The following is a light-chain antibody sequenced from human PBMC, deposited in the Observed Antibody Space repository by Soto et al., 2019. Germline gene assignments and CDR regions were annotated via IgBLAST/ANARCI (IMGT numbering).Light chain of an antibody. Sequence: DIQMTQSPSSLSASVGDRVTITCRASQSISNYLNWYQQKPGKAPDLLIYAASSLQSGVPSRFSGSGSGTDFTLTIGNLQPDDFATYFCQQYNNYPRTFGQGTKVDIK. J-gene: IGKJ1*01. CDR2: AAS. CDR1: QSISNY. V-gene: IGKV1-39*01. CDR3: QQYNNYPRT.